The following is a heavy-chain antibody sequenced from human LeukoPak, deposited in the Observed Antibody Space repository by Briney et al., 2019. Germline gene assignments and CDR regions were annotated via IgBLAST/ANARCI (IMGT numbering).Heavy chain of an antibody. V-gene: IGHV4-39*07. Sequence: SETLSLTCTVSGGSISSSSYYWGWIRQPPGKGLEWIGSIYYSGSTYYNPSLKSRVTISVDTSKNQFSLKLSSVTAADTAVYYCASNNSGSGWFDYYYYMDVWGKGTTVTVSS. CDR2: IYYSGST. CDR1: GGSISSSSYY. J-gene: IGHJ6*03. CDR3: ASNNSGSGWFDYYYYMDV. D-gene: IGHD6-19*01.